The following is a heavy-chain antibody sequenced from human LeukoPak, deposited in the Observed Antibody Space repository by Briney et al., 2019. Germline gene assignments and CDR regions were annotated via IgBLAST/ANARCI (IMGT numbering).Heavy chain of an antibody. J-gene: IGHJ3*02. D-gene: IGHD3-22*01. CDR3: ARNLFDYDKIGQYDAFDI. V-gene: IGHV4-59*08. Sequence: PSETLSLTCTASGGSISSYYWSWIRQPPGKGLEWIGYIYYSGATNYNPSLKGRVTISVDTSKNQLSLKLSSVTAADTAVYYCARNLFDYDKIGQYDAFDIWGRGTMVTVYS. CDR1: GGSISSYY. CDR2: IYYSGAT.